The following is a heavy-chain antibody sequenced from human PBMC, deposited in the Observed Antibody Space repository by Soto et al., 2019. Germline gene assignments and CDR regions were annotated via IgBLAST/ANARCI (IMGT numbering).Heavy chain of an antibody. CDR2: FDPEDGET. D-gene: IGHD2-2*01. V-gene: IGHV1-24*01. Sequence: GASVKVSCKVSGYTLTELSMHWGRQAPGIGLDWMGGFDPEDGETIYAQKFQGRVTMTEDTSTDTAYMELSSLRSEDTAVYYCATGFRVPAAMYDAFDIWGQGTMVTVSS. CDR1: GYTLTELS. CDR3: ATGFRVPAAMYDAFDI. J-gene: IGHJ3*02.